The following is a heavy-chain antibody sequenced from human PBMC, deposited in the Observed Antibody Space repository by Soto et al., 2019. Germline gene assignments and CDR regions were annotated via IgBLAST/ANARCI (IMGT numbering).Heavy chain of an antibody. V-gene: IGHV5-51*01. D-gene: IGHD3-16*02. Sequence: GESLKISCEGSGFTFSAYWLAWVLQRPGKGPEWMGIIYPGDSNIRYSPSFQGQVTVSVDKSINTAYLQWSSLKASDTAMYYCARGPVNYFYAMDVWGQGTTVAVSS. CDR2: IYPGDSNI. CDR3: ARGPVNYFYAMDV. CDR1: GFTFSAYW. J-gene: IGHJ6*02.